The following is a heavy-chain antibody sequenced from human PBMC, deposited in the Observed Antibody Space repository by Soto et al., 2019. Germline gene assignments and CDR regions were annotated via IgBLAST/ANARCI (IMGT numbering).Heavy chain of an antibody. V-gene: IGHV4-31*03. CDR2: TYYSGNT. CDR3: SSLPSSRWPIDF. CDR1: GGSISSGGYY. J-gene: IGHJ4*02. Sequence: SETLSLTCTVSGGSISSGGYYWNWIRQHPGKGLEWIGYTYYSGNTYYNPSLNSRVTISADTSKNQFSLKLSSVTAADTAVYYCSSLPSSRWPIDFWGQGTLVTVSS. D-gene: IGHD6-19*01.